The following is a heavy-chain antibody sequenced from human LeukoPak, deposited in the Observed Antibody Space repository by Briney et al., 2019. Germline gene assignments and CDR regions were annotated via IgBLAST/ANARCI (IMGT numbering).Heavy chain of an antibody. D-gene: IGHD6-6*01. CDR3: ARTSSSAGKYYFDY. Sequence: SETLSLTCTVSGGSISSYYWSWVRQPPGKGLGWIGYIYYGGSTNYNPSLKSRVTISVDTSKNQFSLKLSSVTAADTAVYYCARTSSSAGKYYFDYWGQGTLVTVSS. V-gene: IGHV4-59*01. CDR2: IYYGGST. J-gene: IGHJ4*02. CDR1: GGSISSYY.